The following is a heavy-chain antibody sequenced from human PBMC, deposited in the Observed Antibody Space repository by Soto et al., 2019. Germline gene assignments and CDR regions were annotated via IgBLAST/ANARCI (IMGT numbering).Heavy chain of an antibody. J-gene: IGHJ3*02. CDR2: ISGSGGST. Sequence: PGGSLRLSCAASGFTFSSYAMSWVRQAPGKGLEWVSAISGSGGSTYYADSVKGRFTISRDNSKDTLYLQMNSLRAEDTAVYYCAKVIYDFWSGRAFDIWGQGTMVTVSS. CDR3: AKVIYDFWSGRAFDI. D-gene: IGHD3-3*01. V-gene: IGHV3-23*01. CDR1: GFTFSSYA.